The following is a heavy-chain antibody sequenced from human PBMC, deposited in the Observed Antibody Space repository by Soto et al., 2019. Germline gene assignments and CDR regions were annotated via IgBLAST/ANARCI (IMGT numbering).Heavy chain of an antibody. CDR3: ARGRQSEAAAGHYYYYSMDV. CDR2: IIPILGIA. V-gene: IGHV1-69*02. CDR1: GGTFSSYT. D-gene: IGHD6-13*01. J-gene: IGHJ6*03. Sequence: QVQLVHSGAEVKKPGSSVKVSCKASGGTFSSYTISWVRQAPGQGLEWMGRIIPILGIANYAQKFQGRVTITADKSTSTAYMELSRLRSEDTAVYYCARGRQSEAAAGHYYYYSMDVWGKGTTVTVSS.